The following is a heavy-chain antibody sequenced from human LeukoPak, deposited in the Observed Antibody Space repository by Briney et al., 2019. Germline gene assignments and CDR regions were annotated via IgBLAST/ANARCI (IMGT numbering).Heavy chain of an antibody. D-gene: IGHD3-10*01. V-gene: IGHV1-8*01. Sequence: ASVKVSCKASGYTFTSYDINWVRQATGQGLEWMGWMNPNSGNTGYAQKFQGRVTMTRNTSISTAYMELSSLRSEDTAVYYCARAWRATMVRGVIIGGGGYYYMDVWGKGTTVTISS. J-gene: IGHJ6*03. CDR3: ARAWRATMVRGVIIGGGGYYYMDV. CDR2: MNPNSGNT. CDR1: GYTFTSYD.